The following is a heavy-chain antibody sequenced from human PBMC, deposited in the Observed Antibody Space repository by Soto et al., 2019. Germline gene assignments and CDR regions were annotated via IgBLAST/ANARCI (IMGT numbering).Heavy chain of an antibody. Sequence: PGGSLRLSCAASDFTFSNYWMHWVRQAPGKGLEWVSVIKSDGTTTKYADSVRGRFTVSRDNAKNTLYLQMNSLRAEDTAVYYCARAVATINPDYWGQGTLVTVSS. CDR2: IKSDGTTT. CDR3: ARAVATINPDY. J-gene: IGHJ4*02. CDR1: DFTFSNYW. D-gene: IGHD5-12*01. V-gene: IGHV3-74*03.